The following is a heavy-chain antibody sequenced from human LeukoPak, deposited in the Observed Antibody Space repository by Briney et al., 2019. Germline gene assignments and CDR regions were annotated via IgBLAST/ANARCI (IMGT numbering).Heavy chain of an antibody. J-gene: IGHJ4*02. CDR1: GFTFSSYA. V-gene: IGHV3-23*01. CDR2: ISGSGGST. D-gene: IGHD3-22*01. CDR3: AKARYYYDSSGYSGLDY. Sequence: GGSLRLSCAASGFTFSSYAMSWVRQAPGKGLEWVSAISGSGGSTYYADSVKGRFTISRDNSKNTLYLQMSSLRAEDTAVYYCAKARYYYDSSGYSGLDYWGQGTLVTVSS.